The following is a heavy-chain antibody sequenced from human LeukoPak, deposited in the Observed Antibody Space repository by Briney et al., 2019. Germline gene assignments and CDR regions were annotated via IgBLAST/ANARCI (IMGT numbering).Heavy chain of an antibody. V-gene: IGHV3-30*04. CDR1: GFTFSTYA. D-gene: IGHD6-13*01. CDR3: ASVIGIAAAGTPYYYYGMDV. CDR2: ISHDGIDK. Sequence: PGGSLRLSCAASGFTFSTYAIHWVRQAPGKGLEWVAVISHDGIDKYYSDSVKGRFTVSRDNSKNTLYLQMNSLRLEDTAVYYCASVIGIAAAGTPYYYYGMDVWGQGTTVTVSS. J-gene: IGHJ6*02.